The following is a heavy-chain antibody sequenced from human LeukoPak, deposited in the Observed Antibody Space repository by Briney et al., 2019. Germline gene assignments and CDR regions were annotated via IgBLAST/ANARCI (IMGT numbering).Heavy chain of an antibody. V-gene: IGHV3-7*01. CDR2: IKQDGSEK. Sequence: GGSLRLSCAASGFTFSSYWMSWVRQAPGKGLEWVANIKQDGSEKYYVDSVKGRFTISRDNAKNSLYLQMNSLRAEDTAVYYCARMAIFKGKYYYYYYMDVWGKGTTVNVSS. CDR3: ARMAIFKGKYYYYYYMDV. J-gene: IGHJ6*03. CDR1: GFTFSSYW. D-gene: IGHD5-24*01.